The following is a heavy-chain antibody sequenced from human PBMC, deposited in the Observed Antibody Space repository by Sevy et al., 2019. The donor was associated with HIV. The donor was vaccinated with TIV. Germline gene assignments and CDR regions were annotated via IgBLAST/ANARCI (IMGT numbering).Heavy chain of an antibody. V-gene: IGHV4-59*08. Sequence: SETLSLTCTVSGASISSNYWSWIRQPPGKGLEWIGHIYYGGSTNYHPSLRSRVTISVDTSKNQFSLNLISVTPADTAVYYCARPGGDWAGGSGGGWLDPWGRGTLVTVSS. CDR3: ARPGGDWAGGSGGGWLDP. CDR2: IYYGGST. D-gene: IGHD2-15*01. CDR1: GASISSNY. J-gene: IGHJ5*02.